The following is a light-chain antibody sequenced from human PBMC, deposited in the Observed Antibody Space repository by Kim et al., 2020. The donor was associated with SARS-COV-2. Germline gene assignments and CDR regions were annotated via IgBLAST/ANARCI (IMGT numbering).Light chain of an antibody. J-gene: IGKJ1*01. CDR1: QSISTN. V-gene: IGKV3-15*01. CDR3: QQYHRWPLT. Sequence: VSPGERATLSCRASQSISTNLAWYQQKPGQAPRLLISGVSTRATGVPARFSGGGSGTEFTLTISSLQPEDSAVYHCQQYHRWPLTFGLGTKVDIK. CDR2: GVS.